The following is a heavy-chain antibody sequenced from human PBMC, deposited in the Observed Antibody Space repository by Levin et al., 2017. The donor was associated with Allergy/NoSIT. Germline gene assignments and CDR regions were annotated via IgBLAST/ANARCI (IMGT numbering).Heavy chain of an antibody. Sequence: GGSLRLSCAASGFTFSSYTLNWVRQAPGKGLEWISSISSSSSLIYYSDSVKGRITVSRDNAKNSLYLQMNSLRAEDTAVYYCARAHGGGIYYHLFDYWGQGSPVTVSS. D-gene: IGHD3-10*01. CDR2: ISSSSSLI. J-gene: IGHJ4*02. CDR3: ARAHGGGIYYHLFDY. CDR1: GFTFSSYT. V-gene: IGHV3-21*01.